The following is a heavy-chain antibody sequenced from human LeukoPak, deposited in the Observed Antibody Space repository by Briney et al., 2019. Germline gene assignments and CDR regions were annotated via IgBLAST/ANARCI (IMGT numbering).Heavy chain of an antibody. Sequence: KTGGSLRLSCAASGFSLSNYTMNWVGLAPGKSPEWVSSISSSGSYIYYADSVKGRFTLSRDNAKNSLFLQMNSLRDEGTAVYYCARDGTTVVTPDFYFDYWGQGTLVTVSS. CDR1: GFSLSNYT. J-gene: IGHJ4*02. D-gene: IGHD4-23*01. V-gene: IGHV3-21*01. CDR3: ARDGTTVVTPDFYFDY. CDR2: ISSSGSYI.